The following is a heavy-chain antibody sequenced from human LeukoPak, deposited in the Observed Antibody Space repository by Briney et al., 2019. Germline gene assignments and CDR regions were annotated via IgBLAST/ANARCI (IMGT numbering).Heavy chain of an antibody. CDR2: ISRSSSDK. Sequence: GGSLRLSCAASGFTFSIFSMNWVRQAPGGGLEWVSYISRSSSDKYYADSVKGRFTISRDNSKNTLYLQMNSLRAEDTAVYYCATRRGYSYGPFDYWGQGTLVTVSS. D-gene: IGHD5-18*01. V-gene: IGHV3-21*05. J-gene: IGHJ4*02. CDR3: ATRRGYSYGPFDY. CDR1: GFTFSIFS.